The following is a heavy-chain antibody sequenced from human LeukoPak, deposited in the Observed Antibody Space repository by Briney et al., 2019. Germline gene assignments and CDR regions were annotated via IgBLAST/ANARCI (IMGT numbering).Heavy chain of an antibody. CDR2: INHSGST. D-gene: IGHD3-16*01. CDR1: GASFSGYY. J-gene: IGHJ4*02. CDR3: ARDGSRGGSDY. Sequence: SETLSLTCAVYGASFSGYYWTWIRQPPGKGLEWIGEINHSGSTNYNPSLKSRVTISVDTSTDHFSLKLSSVTAADTAVYYCARDGSRGGSDYWGQGTLVTVSS. V-gene: IGHV4-34*01.